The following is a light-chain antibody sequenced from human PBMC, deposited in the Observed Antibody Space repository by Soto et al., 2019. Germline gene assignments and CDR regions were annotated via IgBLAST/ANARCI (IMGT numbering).Light chain of an antibody. CDR3: NDFAGSPGYV. CDR1: SSDVGGYNY. V-gene: IGLV2-14*01. Sequence: QSALTQPASVSGSPGQSITISCTGTSSDVGGYNYVSWYQQHPGKAPKLMIYGVTNRPSGVSNRFSGSKSGNTATLTISGLQAEDEADYYCNDFAGSPGYVFGTGTKLTVL. CDR2: GVT. J-gene: IGLJ1*01.